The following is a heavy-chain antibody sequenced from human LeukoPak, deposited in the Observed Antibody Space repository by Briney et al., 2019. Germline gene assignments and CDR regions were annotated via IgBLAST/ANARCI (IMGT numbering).Heavy chain of an antibody. CDR1: GFTFSNYG. CDR2: ISDDGSKK. V-gene: IGHV3-30*18. D-gene: IGHD1-14*01. J-gene: IGHJ6*02. Sequence: PGRSLRLSCAASGFTFSNYGIHWVRQAPGRGLEWVAVISDDGSKKYYGDSVKGRFTISRDNSKDTLYLQMNSLRVEDTAIYYCAKSIKREMHYYYYSMDVWGQGTSVTVSS. CDR3: AKSIKREMHYYYYSMDV.